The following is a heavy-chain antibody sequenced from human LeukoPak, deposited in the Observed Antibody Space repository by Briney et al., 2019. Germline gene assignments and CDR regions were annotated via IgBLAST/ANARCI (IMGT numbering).Heavy chain of an antibody. CDR1: GFTFDDYA. CDR2: ISWNSGSI. CDR3: ARDRGDPGY. V-gene: IGHV3-9*01. J-gene: IGHJ4*02. Sequence: GRSLRLSCAASGFTFDDYAMHWVRQAPGKGLEWVSGISWNSGSIGYADSVKGRFTISRDNAKNSLYLQMNSLRAEDTAVYYCARDRGDPGYWGQGTLVTVSS. D-gene: IGHD3-10*01.